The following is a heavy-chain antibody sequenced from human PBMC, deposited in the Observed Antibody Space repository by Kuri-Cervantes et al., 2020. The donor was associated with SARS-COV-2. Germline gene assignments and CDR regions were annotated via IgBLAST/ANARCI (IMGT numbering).Heavy chain of an antibody. J-gene: IGHJ4*02. CDR1: GFIFNNYA. V-gene: IGHV3-30-3*01. CDR3: ARGRVGVQDF. CDR2: TSYDGSTK. Sequence: GESLKISCAASGFIFNNYAMHWVRQTPGEGLEWVAITSYDGSTKYYADSVKGRFTISRDNSKNTLYLQMNNLRGEDTAVYFCARGRVGVQDFWGQGTLVTVSS. D-gene: IGHD2-21*01.